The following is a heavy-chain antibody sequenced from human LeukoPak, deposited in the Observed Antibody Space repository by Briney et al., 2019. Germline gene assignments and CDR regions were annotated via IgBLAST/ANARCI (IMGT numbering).Heavy chain of an antibody. D-gene: IGHD6-13*01. CDR3: AKWYSSTWYNWFDP. CDR2: ISGTGDST. CDR1: RFTFSSYA. J-gene: IGHJ5*02. Sequence: GGSLRLSCAASRFTFSSYAMSWVRQAPGKGLERVSGISGTGDSTYYADSVKGRFSISRDNSKNTLSLQMNSLRAEDTAVYYCAKWYSSTWYNWFDPWGQGTLVTVPS. V-gene: IGHV3-23*01.